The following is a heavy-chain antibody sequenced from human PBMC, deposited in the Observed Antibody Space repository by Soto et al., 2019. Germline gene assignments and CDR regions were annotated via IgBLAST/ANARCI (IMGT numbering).Heavy chain of an antibody. CDR1: GFTFSSYS. CDR3: ARPEYSSSSYGMDV. J-gene: IGHJ6*02. CDR2: ISSSSSTI. V-gene: IGHV3-48*02. Sequence: WGSLRLFCAASGFTFSSYSMNWVRQAPGKGLEWVSYISSSSSTIYYTDSVKGRFTISRDNAKNSLYLQMNSLRDEDTAVYYCARPEYSSSSYGMDVWGQGTTVTVSS. D-gene: IGHD6-6*01.